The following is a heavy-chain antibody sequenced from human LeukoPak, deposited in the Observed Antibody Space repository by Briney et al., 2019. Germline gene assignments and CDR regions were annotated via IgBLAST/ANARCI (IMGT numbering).Heavy chain of an antibody. J-gene: IGHJ3*01. Sequence: ASVKVSCKTSGYTFTDYDVHWVRQAPGQGLEWMGWINPNSATTNYAQRLQGRVTFTRDTSLSIAYMELSSLTSEDAAVYFCARGDLGETNTALDVWGQGTLVAVSS. CDR3: ARGDLGETNTALDV. CDR2: INPNSATT. V-gene: IGHV1-8*03. D-gene: IGHD4-17*01. CDR1: GYTFTDYD.